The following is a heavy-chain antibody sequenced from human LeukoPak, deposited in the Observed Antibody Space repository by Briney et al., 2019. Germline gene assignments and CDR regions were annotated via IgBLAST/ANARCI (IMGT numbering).Heavy chain of an antibody. V-gene: IGHV3-64*01. D-gene: IGHD3-10*01. CDR3: ARARLGRPGSFDP. CDR1: GFTFSSYA. CDR2: ISSNGGST. Sequence: QSGGSLRLSCAASGFTFSSYAMHWVRQAPGKGLEYVSAISSNGGSTYYANSVKGRFTISRDNSKNTLYLQMGSLRAEDMAVYYCARARLGRPGSFDPWGQGTLVTVSS. J-gene: IGHJ5*02.